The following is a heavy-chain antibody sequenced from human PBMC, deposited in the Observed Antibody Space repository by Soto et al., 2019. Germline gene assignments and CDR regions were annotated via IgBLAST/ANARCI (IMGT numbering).Heavy chain of an antibody. CDR1: GGSITSYH. J-gene: IGHJ5*02. V-gene: IGHV4-59*01. Sequence: PSETLSVRCIVPGGSITSYHWGWIRQFPGKRLEWIAYTSYTGHTHYNASLHSRVTISMDTSKNQLSLKLTSMTAADTAVDYCERDVHAGFTLYVDACGQGTLVTVSS. D-gene: IGHD4-17*01. CDR3: ERDVHAGFTLYVDA. CDR2: TSYTGHT.